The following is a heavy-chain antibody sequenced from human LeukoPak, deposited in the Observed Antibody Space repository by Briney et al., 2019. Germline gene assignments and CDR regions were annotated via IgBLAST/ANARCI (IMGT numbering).Heavy chain of an antibody. Sequence: GGSLRLSCVASGVIFSNHAMHWVRQAPGKGLEWVAIISSDGRNAYYADSVRGRFSISRDNSKNTVYLQMNTLRSEDTAMYYCTKDRSQEAIYKGALDVWGQGTTVTVSS. V-gene: IGHV3-30*04. J-gene: IGHJ6*02. CDR1: GVIFSNHA. CDR2: ISSDGRNA. D-gene: IGHD5-24*01. CDR3: TKDRSQEAIYKGALDV.